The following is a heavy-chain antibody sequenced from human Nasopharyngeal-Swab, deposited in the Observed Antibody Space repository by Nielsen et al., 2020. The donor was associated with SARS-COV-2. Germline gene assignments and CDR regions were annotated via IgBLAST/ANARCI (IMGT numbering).Heavy chain of an antibody. CDR2: ISGSGDRT. J-gene: IGHJ4*02. D-gene: IGHD1-7*01. CDR1: GFTFSSYA. V-gene: IGHV3-23*01. Sequence: ESLKISCAASGFTFSSYAMTWVRQAPGKGLEWVSAISGSGDRTYYAESVRGRFTISRDNAKNTLYLQMNSLRVEDTAVYYCTRAGNYRHDYWGQGTLVTVSS. CDR3: TRAGNYRHDY.